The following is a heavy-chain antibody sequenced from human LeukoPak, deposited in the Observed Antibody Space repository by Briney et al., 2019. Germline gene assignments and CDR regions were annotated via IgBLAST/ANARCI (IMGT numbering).Heavy chain of an antibody. V-gene: IGHV4-4*02. CDR1: GGSISSSNW. Sequence: SETLSLTCAVSGGSISSSNWWSWVRQPPGKGLEWIGEVYQTGGTNYNPSLKSRVTILVDTSKNQFSLKLTSVTAADTAVYYCARVPFDTDSYYYYFGMDVWGQGTTVTVPS. CDR2: VYQTGGT. J-gene: IGHJ6*02. D-gene: IGHD2-21*02. CDR3: ARVPFDTDSYYYYFGMDV.